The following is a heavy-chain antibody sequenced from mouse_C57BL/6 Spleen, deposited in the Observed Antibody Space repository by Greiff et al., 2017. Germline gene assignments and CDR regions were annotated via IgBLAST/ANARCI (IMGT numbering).Heavy chain of an antibody. CDR2: INPNNGGT. CDR3: ARRIPIYYEAMDY. D-gene: IGHD2-4*01. V-gene: IGHV1-22*01. CDR1: GYTFTDYN. Sequence: EVQLQQSGPELVKPGASVKMSCTASGYTFTDYNMHWVKQSHGKSLEWIGYINPNNGGTSYNQKFKGKATLTVNKSSSTAYMELRSLTSEESAVYYCARRIPIYYEAMDYWGQGTSVTVSS. J-gene: IGHJ4*01.